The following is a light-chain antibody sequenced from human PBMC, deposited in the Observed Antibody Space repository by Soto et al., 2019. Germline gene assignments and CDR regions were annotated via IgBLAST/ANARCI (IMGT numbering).Light chain of an antibody. CDR3: QQYKNYSPT. Sequence: DIQMTQSPSTLSAYVGDRVTITCRASQSITNWVAWYQQKPGKAPKLLIYDASNLESGVPSRLSGGGSGTDFTLTVSSLQPDDFATYYCQQYKNYSPTFGQGTKMEV. V-gene: IGKV1-5*01. CDR1: QSITNW. CDR2: DAS. J-gene: IGKJ1*01.